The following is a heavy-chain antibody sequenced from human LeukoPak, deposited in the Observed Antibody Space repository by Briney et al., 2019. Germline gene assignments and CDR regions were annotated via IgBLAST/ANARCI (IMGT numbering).Heavy chain of an antibody. D-gene: IGHD3-22*01. CDR3: AKADYYYDSSGPLFDY. Sequence: GGSLRLSCAASGFTFSSYGMHWVRQAPGKGLEWVAVISYDGSNKYYADSVKGRFTISRDNSKNTLYLQMNSLRAEDTAVYYCAKADYYYDSSGPLFDYRGQGTLVTVST. J-gene: IGHJ4*02. CDR1: GFTFSSYG. V-gene: IGHV3-30*18. CDR2: ISYDGSNK.